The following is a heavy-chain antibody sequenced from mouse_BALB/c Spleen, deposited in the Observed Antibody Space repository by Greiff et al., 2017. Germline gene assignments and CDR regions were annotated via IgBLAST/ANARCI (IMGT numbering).Heavy chain of an antibody. CDR2: IWAGGST. V-gene: IGHV2-9*02. CDR1: GFSLTSYG. CDR3: ARAPYYDYDRVYYYAMDY. Sequence: VQLQQSGPGLVAPSQSLSITCTVSGFSLTSYGVHWVRQPPGKGLEWLGVIWAGGSTNYNSALMSRLSISKDNSKSQVFLKMNSLQTDDTAMYYCARAPYYDYDRVYYYAMDYWGQGTSVTVSS. D-gene: IGHD2-4*01. J-gene: IGHJ4*01.